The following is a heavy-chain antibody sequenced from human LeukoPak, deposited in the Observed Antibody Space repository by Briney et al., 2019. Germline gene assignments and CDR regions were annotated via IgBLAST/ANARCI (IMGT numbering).Heavy chain of an antibody. CDR1: GGSISSYY. CDR3: AREQRGYYDSSATGVYFDY. J-gene: IGHJ4*02. D-gene: IGHD3-22*01. Sequence: SETLSLTCTVSGGSISSYYWSWIRQPPGKELEWIGYIYYSGSANYNPSLKSRVTISVDTSKNQFSLKLSSVTAADTAVYYCAREQRGYYDSSATGVYFDYWGQGTLVTVSS. CDR2: IYYSGSA. V-gene: IGHV4-59*01.